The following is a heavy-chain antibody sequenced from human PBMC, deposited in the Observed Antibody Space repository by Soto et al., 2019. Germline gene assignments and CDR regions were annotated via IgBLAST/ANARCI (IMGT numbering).Heavy chain of an antibody. CDR3: AREYDFWSGPVGFYY. D-gene: IGHD3-3*01. CDR2: IWYDGSNK. Sequence: QVQLVESGGGVVQPGRSLRLSCAASGFTFSSYGMHWVRQAPGKGLEWVAVIWYDGSNKYYADSVKGRFTISRDNSKNTLYLQMNSRRADDTAVYYCAREYDFWSGPVGFYYWGQGTLVTVSS. CDR1: GFTFSSYG. V-gene: IGHV3-33*01. J-gene: IGHJ4*02.